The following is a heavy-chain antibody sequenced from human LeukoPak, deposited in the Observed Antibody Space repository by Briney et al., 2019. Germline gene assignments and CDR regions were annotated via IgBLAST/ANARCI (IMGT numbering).Heavy chain of an antibody. V-gene: IGHV1-2*02. CDR2: VNPNNGGT. Sequence: ASVKVSCKASGYTFTGYYIHWVRQAPGQGLEWIGWVNPNNGGTNYAQKFHDRVTMTRDTSISTAYMELSRLTSDDTAVYYCARDHIFHGSGGYYGIDCWGQVTLVTVAS. J-gene: IGHJ4*02. CDR1: GYTFTGYY. CDR3: ARDHIFHGSGGYYGIDC. D-gene: IGHD3-22*01.